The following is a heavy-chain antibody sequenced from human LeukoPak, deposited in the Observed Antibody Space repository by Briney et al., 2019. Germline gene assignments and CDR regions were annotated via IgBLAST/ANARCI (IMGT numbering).Heavy chain of an antibody. CDR2: ISGGGDNT. CDR3: AKFEGALLGNYYMDA. J-gene: IGHJ6*03. CDR1: GFPFSDFA. V-gene: IGHV3-23*01. Sequence: PGGSLRLSCAVSGFPFSDFAMSWVRQAPGKGLEWVSTISGGGDNTYFADSVKGRFTISRDNSKNTLFLQMVSLRAEDTAVYYCAKFEGALLGNYYMDAWGKGTTVTVSS.